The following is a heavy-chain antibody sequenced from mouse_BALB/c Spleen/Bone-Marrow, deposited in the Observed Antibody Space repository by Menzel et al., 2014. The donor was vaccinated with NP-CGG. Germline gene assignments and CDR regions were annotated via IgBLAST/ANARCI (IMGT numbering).Heavy chain of an antibody. J-gene: IGHJ4*01. CDR1: GFDFSRYW. Sequence: DVKLVESGGGLVQPGGSLNLSCAASGFDFSRYWISWARQAPGKGQEWIGEINPGSSTISYTPSLKDKFITSRDNAKNTLYLQMSKVRSEDTALYYCARSAYYALDYWSQGTSVTVSS. V-gene: IGHV4-2*02. CDR2: INPGSSTI. CDR3: ARSAYYALDY.